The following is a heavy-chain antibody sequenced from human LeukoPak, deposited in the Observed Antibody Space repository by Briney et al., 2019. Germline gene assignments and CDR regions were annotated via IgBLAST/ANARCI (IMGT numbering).Heavy chain of an antibody. J-gene: IGHJ4*02. CDR2: MNPNNGDT. V-gene: IGHV1-8*01. Sequence: GASVKVSCKASGYTFTTNHINWVRQATGQGLEWMGWMNPNNGDTGYAQKFQGRVTMTRDTSISTAYMELRGLRSEDTAVYYCMSTSNWGSVIFDYWGQGALVTVSS. CDR3: MSTSNWGSVIFDY. D-gene: IGHD7-27*01. CDR1: GYTFTTNH.